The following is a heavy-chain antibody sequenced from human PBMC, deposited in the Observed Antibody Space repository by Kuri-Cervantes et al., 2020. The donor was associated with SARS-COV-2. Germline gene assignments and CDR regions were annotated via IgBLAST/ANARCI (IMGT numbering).Heavy chain of an antibody. CDR2: IYYSGST. Sequence: SETLSLTCTVSGGSISSQSYYWGWIRQPPGKGLEWIGSIYYSGSTYYNPSLKSRVTISVDTSKNQFSLKLSSVTAADTAVYYCAREVGLVPAAILLDYYYYMDVWGKGTTVTVSS. CDR1: GGSISSQSYY. CDR3: AREVGLVPAAILLDYYYYMDV. V-gene: IGHV4-39*02. D-gene: IGHD2-2*02. J-gene: IGHJ6*03.